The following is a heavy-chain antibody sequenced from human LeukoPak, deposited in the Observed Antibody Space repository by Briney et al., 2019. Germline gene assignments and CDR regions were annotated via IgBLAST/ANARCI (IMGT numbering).Heavy chain of an antibody. CDR1: GYTFTGYY. V-gene: IGHV1-2*02. J-gene: IGHJ6*01. D-gene: IGHD5-12*01. Sequence: ASVKVSCKASGYTFTGYYMHWVRQAPGQGLEWMGWINPNSGGTNYAQKFQGRVTMTRDTSISTAYMELSRLRSYDTAVYYCATGNVANYYYYGMDVWGQGTTVTVCS. CDR2: INPNSGGT. CDR3: ATGNVANYYYYGMDV.